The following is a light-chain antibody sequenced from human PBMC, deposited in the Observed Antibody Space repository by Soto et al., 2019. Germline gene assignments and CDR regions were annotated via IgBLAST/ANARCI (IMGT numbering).Light chain of an antibody. CDR2: AAS. CDR1: QSISSY. J-gene: IGKJ4*01. V-gene: IGKV1-39*01. Sequence: DIQMTQSPSSLSASVGDRVTITCGASQSISSYLNWYQQKPGKAPKLLIYAASSLQSGVPSRFSGSGSGTDFTLTISSLQPEDFTTYYCQQSYSTRLTFGGGAKVDIK. CDR3: QQSYSTRLT.